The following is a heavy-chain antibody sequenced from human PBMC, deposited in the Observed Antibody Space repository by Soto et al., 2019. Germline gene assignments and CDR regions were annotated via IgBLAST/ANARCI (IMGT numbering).Heavy chain of an antibody. D-gene: IGHD6-6*01. CDR3: ARDGSSSAGNSYYYYGMDV. V-gene: IGHV1-69*13. CDR2: IIPIFGTA. Sequence: SVKVSCKASGGTFSSYAISWVRQAPGQGLEWMGGIIPIFGTANYAQKFQGRVTITADESTSTAYMELSSLRSEDTAVYYCARDGSSSAGNSYYYYGMDVWGQGTTVTVSS. J-gene: IGHJ6*02. CDR1: GGTFSSYA.